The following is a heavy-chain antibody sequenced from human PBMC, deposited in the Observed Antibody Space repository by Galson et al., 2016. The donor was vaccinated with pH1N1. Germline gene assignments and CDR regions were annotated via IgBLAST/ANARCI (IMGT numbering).Heavy chain of an antibody. D-gene: IGHD3-9*01. CDR2: IYLSDSHT. CDR3: ASTRPEFRYFDWQKPQSFDY. Sequence: QSGAEVKKPGESLKISCEGFGYSLTNYWIVWVRQMPGKGLEWMGIIYLSDSHTTYSPSFQGQVTISADKSISTAYLERSSLKASDTATYYCASTRPEFRYFDWQKPQSFDYWGQGTLVTVSS. J-gene: IGHJ4*02. V-gene: IGHV5-51*01. CDR1: GYSLTNYW.